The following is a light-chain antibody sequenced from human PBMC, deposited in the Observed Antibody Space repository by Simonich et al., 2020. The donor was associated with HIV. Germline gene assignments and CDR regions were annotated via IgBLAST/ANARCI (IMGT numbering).Light chain of an antibody. J-gene: IGKJ2*01. CDR3: QQYNYWPRT. Sequence: EIVLTQSPATLSLSPGERATLSCRASQSVSSYLAWYQQKPGQAPRLLIYGVSTRATGIPARFSGSGSGTDFTLTISSLQSEDFAVYYCQQYNYWPRTFGQGTKLEIK. CDR1: QSVSSY. CDR2: GVS. V-gene: IGKV3D-15*01.